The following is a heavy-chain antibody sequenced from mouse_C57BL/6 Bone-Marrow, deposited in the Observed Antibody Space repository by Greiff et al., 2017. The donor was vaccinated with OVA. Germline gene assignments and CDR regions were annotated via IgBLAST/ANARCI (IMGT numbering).Heavy chain of an antibody. CDR1: GYSITSGYY. Sequence: VQLKESGPGLVKPSQSLSLTCSVPGYSITSGYYWNWIRQFPGNKLEWMGYISYDGSNNYNPSLKNRISITRDTSKNQFFLKLNSVTTEDTATYYCAREIYYGYDEGYYYAMDYWGQGTSVTVSS. D-gene: IGHD2-2*01. CDR3: AREIYYGYDEGYYYAMDY. V-gene: IGHV3-6*01. J-gene: IGHJ4*01. CDR2: ISYDGSN.